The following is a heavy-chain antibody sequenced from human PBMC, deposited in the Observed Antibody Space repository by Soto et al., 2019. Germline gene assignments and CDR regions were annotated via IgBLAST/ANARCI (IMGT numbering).Heavy chain of an antibody. D-gene: IGHD6-19*01. J-gene: IGHJ4*02. CDR3: ARRYSSGFDF. V-gene: IGHV4-30-2*01. Sequence: SETLSLTCVVSGGSISSGGYSWNWIRQPPGKGLEWIGYIYHSGSTLYNPSLKSRVTISVDTSKNQFSLKLSSVTAADTAVYYCARRYSSGFDFWGQGTLVTVSS. CDR1: GGSISSGGYS. CDR2: IYHSGST.